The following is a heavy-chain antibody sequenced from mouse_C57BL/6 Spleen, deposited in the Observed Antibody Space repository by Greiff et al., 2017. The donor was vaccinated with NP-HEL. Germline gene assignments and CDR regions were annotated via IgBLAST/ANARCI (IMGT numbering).Heavy chain of an antibody. D-gene: IGHD2-3*01. CDR3: ARKPYDGYYDYAMDY. V-gene: IGHV2-2*01. J-gene: IGHJ4*01. CDR2: IWSGGST. Sequence: VQLQQSGPGLVQPSQSLSITCTVSGFSLTSYGVHWVRQSPGKGLEWLGVIWSGGSTDYNAAFISRLSISKDNSKSQVFFKMNSLQADDTARYYCARKPYDGYYDYAMDYWGQGTSVTVSS. CDR1: GFSLTSYG.